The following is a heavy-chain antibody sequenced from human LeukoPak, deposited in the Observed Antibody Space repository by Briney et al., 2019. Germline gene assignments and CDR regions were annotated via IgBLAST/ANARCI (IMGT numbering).Heavy chain of an antibody. V-gene: IGHV4-34*01. CDR3: ARVGPYYDFWSGHRQDAFDI. J-gene: IGHJ3*02. CDR2: INHSGST. Sequence: SETLSLTCTVSGGSISSYYWSWIRQPPGKGLEWIGEINHSGSTNYNPSLKSRVTISVDTSKNQFSLKLSSVTAADTAVYYCARVGPYYDFWSGHRQDAFDIWGQGTMVTVSS. D-gene: IGHD3-3*01. CDR1: GGSISSYY.